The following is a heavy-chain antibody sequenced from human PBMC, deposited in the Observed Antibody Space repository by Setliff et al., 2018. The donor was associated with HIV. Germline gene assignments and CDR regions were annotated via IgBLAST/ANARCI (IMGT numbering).Heavy chain of an antibody. CDR1: GFSFSYYS. CDR2: ISTGTNLM. CDR3: ARASWGNYYNSSGYSDY. V-gene: IGHV3-48*01. Sequence: GGSLRLSCAASGFSFSYYSMNWVRQAPGKGLEWVSYISTGTNLMYYAGSVKGRFTISRDNAKNSLYLHMNGLRADDTAVYYCARASWGNYYNSSGYSDYWGQGTLVTVSS. D-gene: IGHD3-22*01. J-gene: IGHJ4*02.